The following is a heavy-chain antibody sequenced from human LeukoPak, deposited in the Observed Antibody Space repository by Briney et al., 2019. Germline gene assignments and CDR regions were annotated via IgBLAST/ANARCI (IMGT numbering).Heavy chain of an antibody. J-gene: IGHJ1*01. Sequence: ASVKVSCKASGYTFTSYAMHWVRQAPGQRLEWMGWINAGNGNTKYSQKFQGRVTITRDTSASTAYMELSSLRSEDTAVYYCARDRRVSTMVRGVIPGDRGGIDAEYFQHWGQGALVTVSS. D-gene: IGHD3-10*01. CDR3: ARDRRVSTMVRGVIPGDRGGIDAEYFQH. V-gene: IGHV1-3*01. CDR2: INAGNGNT. CDR1: GYTFTSYA.